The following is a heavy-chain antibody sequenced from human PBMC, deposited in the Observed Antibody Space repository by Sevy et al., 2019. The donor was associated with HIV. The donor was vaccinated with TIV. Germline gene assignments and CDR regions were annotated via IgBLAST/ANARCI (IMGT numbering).Heavy chain of an antibody. D-gene: IGHD3-22*01. J-gene: IGHJ4*02. V-gene: IGHV3-23*01. CDR2: ISGSGGST. CDR1: GFTFSSYA. CDR3: AKEGFGYNYDSSGNLDY. Sequence: GSLRLSCGVSGFTFSSYAMSWVRQAPGKGLEWVSGISGSGGSTYYADSVKGRFTISRDNSKNTLYLQMTSLRAEDTAVYYCAKEGFGYNYDSSGNLDYWGQGTLVTVS.